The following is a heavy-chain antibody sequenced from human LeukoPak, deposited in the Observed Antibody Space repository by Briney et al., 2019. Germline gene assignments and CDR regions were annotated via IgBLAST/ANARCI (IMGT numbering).Heavy chain of an antibody. V-gene: IGHV3-30*02. D-gene: IGHD6-13*01. Sequence: GRTLRLSCAPSGFTPSSYGTHWVRDAPGKGLEWVAFIRNDGSNKYYTDSVKGRFTISRDNSKNTLYLQMSSLRAEDTAVYYCAKDAGIAAALRYFDSWGQGTLVTVSS. J-gene: IGHJ4*02. CDR3: AKDAGIAAALRYFDS. CDR2: IRNDGSNK. CDR1: GFTPSSYG.